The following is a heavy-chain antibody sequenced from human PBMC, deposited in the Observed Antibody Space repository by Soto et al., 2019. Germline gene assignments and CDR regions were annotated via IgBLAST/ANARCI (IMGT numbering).Heavy chain of an antibody. CDR2: INPNSGGT. CDR3: ARARAYYYYGMDV. Sequence: AASVKVSCKASGYTFTGYYMHWVRQAPGQGLEWMGWINPNSGGTNYAQKFQGWVTMTRDTSISTAYMELSRLRSDDTAVYYCARARAYYYYGMDVWGQGTTVTVSS. CDR1: GYTFTGYY. V-gene: IGHV1-2*04. J-gene: IGHJ6*02.